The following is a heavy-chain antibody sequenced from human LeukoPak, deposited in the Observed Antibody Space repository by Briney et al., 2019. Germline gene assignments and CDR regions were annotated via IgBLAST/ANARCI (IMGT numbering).Heavy chain of an antibody. V-gene: IGHV3-53*01. CDR3: ARRGRITMVRYDAFDI. J-gene: IGHJ3*02. CDR2: IYSGGST. D-gene: IGHD3-10*01. Sequence: GGSLRLSCAASGFTVSSNYMSWVRQAPGKGLEWVSVIYSGGSTYYADSVKGRFTISRDNSKNTLYLQMNSLRAEDTAVYYCARRGRITMVRYDAFDIWGQGTMVTVSS. CDR1: GFTVSSNY.